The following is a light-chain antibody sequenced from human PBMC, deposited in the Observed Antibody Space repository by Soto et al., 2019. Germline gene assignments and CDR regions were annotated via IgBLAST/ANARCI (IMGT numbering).Light chain of an antibody. J-gene: IGLJ1*01. CDR1: SSDVGGYNY. CDR2: EVT. V-gene: IGLV2-14*01. Sequence: QSVLTQPASVSGSPGQSITISCTGTSSDVGGYNYVSWYQHHPGKAPKLIIYEVTNRPSGVSNRFSGSKSGNTASLTISGLQAEDEAAYYCISYTSNSSPYVFGTGTKLTVL. CDR3: ISYTSNSSPYV.